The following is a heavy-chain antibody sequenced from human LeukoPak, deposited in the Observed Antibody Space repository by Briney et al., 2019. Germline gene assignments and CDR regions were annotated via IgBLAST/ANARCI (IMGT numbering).Heavy chain of an antibody. CDR1: GFTFSSYG. CDR3: AKDLPHRGNYYMDV. Sequence: PGGSLRLSCAASGFTFSSYGMHWVRQVPAKGLEWVAVISYDGSNKYYADSVKGRFTISRDNSKNTLYLQMNSLRAEDTAVYYCAKDLPHRGNYYMDVWGKGTTVTVSS. V-gene: IGHV3-30*18. J-gene: IGHJ6*03. CDR2: ISYDGSNK. D-gene: IGHD3-10*01.